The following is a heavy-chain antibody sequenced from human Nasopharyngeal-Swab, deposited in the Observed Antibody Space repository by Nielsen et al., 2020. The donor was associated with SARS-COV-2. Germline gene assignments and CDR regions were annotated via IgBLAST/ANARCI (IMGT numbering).Heavy chain of an antibody. CDR3: ATGPIHAREFWWFDP. V-gene: IGHV1-24*01. J-gene: IGHJ5*02. Sequence: ASVKVSCKVSGYTLTELPMHWVRQAPGKGLEWMGGFDPEDGETIYAQKFQGRVTITEDTSTDTAYMELSSLRSEDTAVYYCATGPIHAREFWWFDPWGQGTLVTVSS. CDR1: GYTLTELP. CDR2: FDPEDGET. D-gene: IGHD2/OR15-2a*01.